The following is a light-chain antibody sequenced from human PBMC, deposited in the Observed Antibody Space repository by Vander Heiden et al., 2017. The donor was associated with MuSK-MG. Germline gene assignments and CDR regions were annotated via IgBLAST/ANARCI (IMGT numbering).Light chain of an antibody. V-gene: IGKV4-1*01. CDR1: QSLLHRLNNNNY. J-gene: IGKJ4*01. CDR3: QQYYRSPLT. CDR2: WAS. Sequence: DIVVTQSPESLAVSLGERATINCRSSQSLLHRLNNNNYLAWFQQKPGQPPKLLIYWASTRESGVPDRFSGSGSGTDFTLTISGLQAEDVADYYCQQYYRSPLTFGGGTKVRIQ.